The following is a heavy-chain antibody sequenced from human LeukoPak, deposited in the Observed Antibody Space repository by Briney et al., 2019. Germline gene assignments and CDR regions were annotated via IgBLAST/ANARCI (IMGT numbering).Heavy chain of an antibody. J-gene: IGHJ4*02. V-gene: IGHV1-46*01. CDR2: INPSGGST. CDR1: GYTFTSYY. Sequence: ASVKVSCKASGYTFTSYYMHWVRQAPGQGLEWMGIINPSGGSTSYAQKFQGRVTMTRDTSTSTVYMELSSPRSEDTAVYYCARDSDSSGWYRDFDYWGQGTLVTVSS. D-gene: IGHD6-19*01. CDR3: ARDSDSSGWYRDFDY.